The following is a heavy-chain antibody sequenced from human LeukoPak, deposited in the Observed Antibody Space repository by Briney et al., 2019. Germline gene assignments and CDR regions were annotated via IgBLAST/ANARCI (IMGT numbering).Heavy chain of an antibody. CDR1: GFTVSSNY. CDR2: IYSGGST. V-gene: IGHV3-66*01. Sequence: GGSLRLSCAASGFTVSSNYMSWVRQAPGKGLEWVSVIYSGGSTYYADSVKGRFTISRDNSKNTLYLQVNSLRAEDTAVYYCARSEVDYDFWSGYYYYYYMDVWGKGTTVTVSS. J-gene: IGHJ6*03. CDR3: ARSEVDYDFWSGYYYYYYMDV. D-gene: IGHD3-3*01.